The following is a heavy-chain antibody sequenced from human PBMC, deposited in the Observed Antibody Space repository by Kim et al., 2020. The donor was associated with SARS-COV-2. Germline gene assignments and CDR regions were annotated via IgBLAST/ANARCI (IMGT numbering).Heavy chain of an antibody. Sequence: AQKFQGRVTITADESTSTAYMELSSLRSEDTAVYYCARGEYSGYDYSFDYWGQGTLVTVSS. D-gene: IGHD5-12*01. J-gene: IGHJ4*02. CDR3: ARGEYSGYDYSFDY. V-gene: IGHV1-69*01.